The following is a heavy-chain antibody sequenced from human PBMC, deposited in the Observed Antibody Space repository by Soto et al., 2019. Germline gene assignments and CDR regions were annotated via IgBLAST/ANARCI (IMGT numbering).Heavy chain of an antibody. CDR1: GYSFTSYW. CDR2: IYPGDSDT. CDR3: ARYGYSSGWYAYNWFDP. D-gene: IGHD6-19*01. Sequence: HGESLKISCKGSGYSFTSYWIGWVRQMPGKGLEWMGIIYPGDSDTRYSPSFQGQVTISADKSISTAYLQWSSLKASDTAMYYCARYGYSSGWYAYNWFDPWGQGTLVTVSS. V-gene: IGHV5-51*01. J-gene: IGHJ5*02.